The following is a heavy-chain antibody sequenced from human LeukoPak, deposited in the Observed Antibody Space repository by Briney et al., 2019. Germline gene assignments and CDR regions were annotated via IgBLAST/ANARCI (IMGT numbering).Heavy chain of an antibody. D-gene: IGHD3-9*01. V-gene: IGHV3-23*01. CDR3: AKDRDFDWLLSFDY. CDR1: GFTSSSYA. CDR2: ISGSGGST. Sequence: GGSLRLSCAASGFTSSSYAMSWVRQAPGKGLEWVSAISGSGGSTYYADSVKGRFTISRDNSKNTLYLQMNSLRAEDTAVYYCAKDRDFDWLLSFDYWGQGTLVTVSS. J-gene: IGHJ4*02.